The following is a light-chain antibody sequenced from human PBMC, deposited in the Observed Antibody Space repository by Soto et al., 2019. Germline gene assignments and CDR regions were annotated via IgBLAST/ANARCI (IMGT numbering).Light chain of an antibody. CDR3: QQYYSTPLP. J-gene: IGKJ4*01. CDR2: WAS. Sequence: DIVMTQSPDSLAVSLGERATINCKSSQSVLYSSNNKNYLAWYQQKPGQPPKLLIYWASTRESGVPDRFSCSGSGTDFTLTISSLQAEDVAVYYCQQYYSTPLPFGAWTKVEIK. V-gene: IGKV4-1*01. CDR1: QSVLYSSNNKNY.